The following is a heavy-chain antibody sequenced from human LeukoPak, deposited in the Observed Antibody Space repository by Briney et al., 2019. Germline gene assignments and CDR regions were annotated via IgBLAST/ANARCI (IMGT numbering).Heavy chain of an antibody. D-gene: IGHD3-16*01. CDR2: IYYSGTT. Sequence: PSDTLSLTCTVSGGSISSTTYYWGWIRRPPGKGLEWIGTIYYSGTTYYNPSLKSRVTVSVDTSKNQFSLKLSSVTAADTAVYYCVRGSTLRHYQYWGQGTLVTVSS. CDR1: GGSISSTTYY. V-gene: IGHV4-39*01. J-gene: IGHJ4*02. CDR3: VRGSTLRHYQY.